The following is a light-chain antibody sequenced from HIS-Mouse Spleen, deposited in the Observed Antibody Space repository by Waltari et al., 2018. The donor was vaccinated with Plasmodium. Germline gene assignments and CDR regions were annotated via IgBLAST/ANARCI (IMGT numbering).Light chain of an antibody. CDR1: ALPKQY. Sequence: SYELTQPPSVSVSPGQTARITCPGDALPKQYASWYQQKTGQAPVRVIYKDSERPSGIPERFSGSSSGTTVTLTISGVQAEDEADYYCQSADSSGTYRVFGGGTKLTVL. CDR3: QSADSSGTYRV. J-gene: IGLJ2*01. CDR2: KDS. V-gene: IGLV3-25*03.